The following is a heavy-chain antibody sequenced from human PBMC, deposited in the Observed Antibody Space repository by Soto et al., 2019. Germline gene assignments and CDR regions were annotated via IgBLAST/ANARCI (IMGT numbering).Heavy chain of an antibody. CDR1: GFTFNGYV. CDR2: ISGSGGST. J-gene: IGHJ4*02. CDR3: AKLGGSYPSYFFDY. D-gene: IGHD1-26*01. V-gene: IGHV3-23*01. Sequence: LRLSCAASGFTFNGYVMSWVRQAPGKGLEWVSAISGSGGSTYYADSVKGRFAISRDNSKNTLFLQMHSLRAEDTAVYYCAKLGGSYPSYFFDYWGQGTLVTVSS.